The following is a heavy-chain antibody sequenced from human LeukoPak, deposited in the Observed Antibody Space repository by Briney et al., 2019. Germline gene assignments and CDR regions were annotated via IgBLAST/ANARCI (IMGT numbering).Heavy chain of an antibody. Sequence: SETLSLTCTVSGGSISSYYWSWIRQPPGRGVEWIGYIYYSGSTNYKSSLKSRVTISVDTSKDQFSLKLSSVTAADTAVYYCARGHDYYYSGRQSWLDPWGQGVLVTVSS. CDR1: GGSISSYY. V-gene: IGHV4-59*01. J-gene: IGHJ5*02. CDR2: IYYSGST. CDR3: ARGHDYYYSGRQSWLDP. D-gene: IGHD3-10*01.